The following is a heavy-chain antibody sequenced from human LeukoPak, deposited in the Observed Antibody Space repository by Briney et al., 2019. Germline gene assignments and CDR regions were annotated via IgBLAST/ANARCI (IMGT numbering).Heavy chain of an antibody. CDR3: ARHSGWYPHYYMDV. CDR1: GGSIGSSSYY. V-gene: IGHV4-39*01. CDR2: IYYSGST. J-gene: IGHJ6*03. D-gene: IGHD6-19*01. Sequence: SEILSLTCTVSGGSIGSSSYYWGWIRQPPGKGLEWIGSIYYSGSTYYNPSLKSRVTISVDTSKNQFSLKLSSVTAADTAVYYCARHSGWYPHYYMDVWGKGTTVTISS.